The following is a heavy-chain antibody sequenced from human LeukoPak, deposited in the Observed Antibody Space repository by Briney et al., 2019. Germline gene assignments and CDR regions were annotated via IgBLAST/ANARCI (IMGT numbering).Heavy chain of an antibody. CDR3: ARTPPNCSGGSCYSGVTFGY. V-gene: IGHV4-59*02. D-gene: IGHD2-15*01. CDR2: IYYSGSI. J-gene: IGHJ4*02. CDR1: GGSVSSYY. Sequence: PSETLSLTCTVSGGSVSSYYWSWIRQPPGKGLEWIGYIYYSGSINYNPSLKSRVTISVDTSKNQFSLKLSSVTAADTAVYYCARTPPNCSGGSCYSGVTFGYWGQGTLVTVSS.